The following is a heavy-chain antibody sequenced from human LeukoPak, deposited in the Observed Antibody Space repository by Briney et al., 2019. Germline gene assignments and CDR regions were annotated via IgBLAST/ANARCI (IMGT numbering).Heavy chain of an antibody. D-gene: IGHD3-10*01. CDR2: IYYSGST. V-gene: IGHV4-39*07. CDR3: AKSMTMVRGPYYMDV. J-gene: IGHJ6*03. CDR1: GGSISSSSYY. Sequence: SETLSLTCTVYGGSISSSSYYSGWIRQPRGKGLEWFGSIYYSGSTYYNPSLKSRVTISVDTSKNQFSLKLSSVTAADTAVYYCAKSMTMVRGPYYMDVWGKGTTVTVSS.